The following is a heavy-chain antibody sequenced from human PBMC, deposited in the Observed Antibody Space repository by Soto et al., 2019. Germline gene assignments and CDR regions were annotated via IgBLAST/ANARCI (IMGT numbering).Heavy chain of an antibody. CDR1: GDTFNYG. Sequence: ASVKVSCKASGDTFNYGLSWVRQAPGQGLEWMAWISPYDGNTHYAQNLQGRVTVTTDTSTSTAYMELRSLRSDDTAVYFCARDDRAAAAGTTYYFDYWGQGTLVTVSS. J-gene: IGHJ4*02. V-gene: IGHV1-18*01. CDR2: ISPYDGNT. D-gene: IGHD6-13*01. CDR3: ARDDRAAAAGTTYYFDY.